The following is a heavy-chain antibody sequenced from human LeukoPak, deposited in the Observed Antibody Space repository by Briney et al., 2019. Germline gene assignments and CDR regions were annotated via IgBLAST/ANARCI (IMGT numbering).Heavy chain of an antibody. CDR3: TRGLVAS. D-gene: IGHD5-12*01. CDR2: IRTQSDGGTT. CDR1: GFNFGIYA. J-gene: IGHJ5*02. V-gene: IGHV3-49*03. Sequence: GGSLRLSCAASGFNFGIYAMTWFRQAPGKGLGWVGFIRTQSDGGTTEYAASVKGRFTISRDDSKSVAYLQMSSLKTEDTGVYYCTRGLVASWGLGTLVTVSS.